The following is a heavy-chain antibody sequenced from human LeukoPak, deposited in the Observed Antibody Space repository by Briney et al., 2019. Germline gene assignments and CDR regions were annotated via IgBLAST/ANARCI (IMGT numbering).Heavy chain of an antibody. CDR3: AKSSGYSSTWEVDY. V-gene: IGHV3-23*01. CDR2: ISGTGGTT. CDR1: GFTFSSYG. Sequence: PGGSLRLSCAASGFTFSSYGMSWVRQAPGKGLEWVSAISGTGGTTYYADSVKGRFTISRDNSKNTLYLQMNSLRAEDTAVYYCAKSSGYSSTWEVDYWGQGTLVTVSS. J-gene: IGHJ4*02. D-gene: IGHD6-13*01.